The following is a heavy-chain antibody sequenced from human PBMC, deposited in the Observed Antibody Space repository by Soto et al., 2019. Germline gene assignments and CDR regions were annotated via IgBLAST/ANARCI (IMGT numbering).Heavy chain of an antibody. Sequence: SETLSLTCTVSGGSISGYYWTWIRQPPGKGLEWIGYFYYRGSTSYNPSLKSRVTISGDTSKNHFALKLSSVTAADTAVYYCARTKTGYAFDVWGKGTMVTVSS. CDR3: ARTKTGYAFDV. CDR1: GGSISGYY. J-gene: IGHJ3*01. D-gene: IGHD2-8*01. CDR2: FYYRGST. V-gene: IGHV4-59*08.